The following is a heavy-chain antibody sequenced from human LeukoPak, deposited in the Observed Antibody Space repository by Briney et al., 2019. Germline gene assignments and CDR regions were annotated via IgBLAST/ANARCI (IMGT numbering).Heavy chain of an antibody. V-gene: IGHV3-49*04. CDR3: SRDSHGDDVYDY. CDR2: IRRRAYGGTT. CDR1: GSAFDDFA. D-gene: IGHD1-1*01. Sequence: PGGSLRLSCTVSGSAFDDFAMTWVRQAPGKGLEWVGFIRRRAYGGTTDYAASVRGSFTIYIDDSKNIAYLQMNSLRTEDTAIYFCSRDSHGDDVYDYWGQGTLVTVSS. J-gene: IGHJ4*02.